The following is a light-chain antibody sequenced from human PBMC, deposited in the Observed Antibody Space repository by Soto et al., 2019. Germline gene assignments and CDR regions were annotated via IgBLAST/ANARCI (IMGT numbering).Light chain of an antibody. CDR2: GAS. J-gene: IGKJ1*01. Sequence: EIVLTQSPGTLSLSSGERATLSCRARQSVSSYLAWYQQKPGQAPRLLIYGASSRATGIPDRFSGSGSGTAFTLTISRLEPEDFAVYYCHQYGSSPWTFGQGTKVEI. CDR3: HQYGSSPWT. V-gene: IGKV3-20*01. CDR1: QSVSSY.